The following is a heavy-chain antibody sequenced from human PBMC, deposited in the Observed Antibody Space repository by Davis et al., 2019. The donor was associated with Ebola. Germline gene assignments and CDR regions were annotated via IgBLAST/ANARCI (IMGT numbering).Heavy chain of an antibody. J-gene: IGHJ6*02. D-gene: IGHD4-17*01. CDR2: IKQDGSEK. CDR3: ARAATPDYGDYYYYYGMDV. CDR1: AFTFSSYW. Sequence: PGGSLRLSCAASAFTFSSYWVTWVRQAPGKGLEWVANIKQDGSEKYYVDSVKGRFTISRDNAKNSLYLQMNSLRAEDTAVYYCARAATPDYGDYYYYYGMDVWGQGTTVTVSS. V-gene: IGHV3-7*03.